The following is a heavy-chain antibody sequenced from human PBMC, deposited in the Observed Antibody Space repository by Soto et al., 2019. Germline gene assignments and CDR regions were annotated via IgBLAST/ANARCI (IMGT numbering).Heavy chain of an antibody. CDR2: ISAYNGNT. J-gene: IGHJ3*02. CDR3: ARPGGSYYGPFDAFDI. CDR1: GYTFTSYG. V-gene: IGHV1-18*01. D-gene: IGHD1-26*01. Sequence: GASVKVSRKASGYTFTSYGISWVRQAPGQGLEWMGWISAYNGNTNYAQKLQGRVTMTTDTSTSTAYMELRSLRSDDTAVYYCARPGGSYYGPFDAFDIWGQGTMVTVSS.